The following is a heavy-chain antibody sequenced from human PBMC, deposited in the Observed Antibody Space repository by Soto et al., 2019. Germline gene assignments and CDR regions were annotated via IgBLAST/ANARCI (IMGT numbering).Heavy chain of an antibody. CDR3: PHIEYYVNRNAFDF. J-gene: IGHJ3*01. V-gene: IGHV2-5*02. CDR2: IYWDDDK. Sequence: QITLEESGPTLVKPTQTLTLTCTFSGFSLTTSGVGVGWIRQPPGKALEWLALIYWDDDKWYSPSLKSRVTITKDTTKSLVVITMTNSDPVDTATYSCPHIEYYVNRNAFDFWGQGTMLTVS. CDR1: GFSLTTSGVG. D-gene: IGHD3-16*01.